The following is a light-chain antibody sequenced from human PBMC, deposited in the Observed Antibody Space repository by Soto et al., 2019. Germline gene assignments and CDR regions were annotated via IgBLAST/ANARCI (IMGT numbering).Light chain of an antibody. CDR2: GAS. Sequence: EIALTQSPGTLSLSPGERATLSCRASQSVTSNYLAWYQQKPGQAPRLLMFGASIRDTGIPDRFSGSGSGTDFTLTISRLEPEDFAVYYCLQYGGSPGTFGQGTKVDIK. J-gene: IGKJ1*01. CDR1: QSVTSNY. CDR3: LQYGGSPGT. V-gene: IGKV3-20*01.